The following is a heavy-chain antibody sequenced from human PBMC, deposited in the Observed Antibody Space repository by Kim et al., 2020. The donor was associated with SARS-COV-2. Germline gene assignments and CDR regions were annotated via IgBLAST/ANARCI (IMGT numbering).Heavy chain of an antibody. CDR3: ARDLDTMANIGYYYGMDV. V-gene: IGHV1-46*01. D-gene: IGHD3-3*01. J-gene: IGHJ6*02. Sequence: QGRVTMTRDTSTSTVYMELSSLRSEDTAVYYCARDLDTMANIGYYYGMDVWGQGTTVTVSS.